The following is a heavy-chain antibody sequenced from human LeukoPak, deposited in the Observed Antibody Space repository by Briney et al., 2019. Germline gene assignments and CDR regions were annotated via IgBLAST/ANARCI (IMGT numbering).Heavy chain of an antibody. CDR3: AKGIGGVIVKSLLHSAFDI. CDR2: ISGGGGST. J-gene: IGHJ3*02. D-gene: IGHD3-16*02. V-gene: IGHV3-23*01. Sequence: PGGSLRLSCAASGFTFSSYAMSWVRQAPGKGLEWVSGISGGGGSTYYADSVKGRFTISRDNSRNTLYLQMNSLRGEDTAVYYCAKGIGGVIVKSLLHSAFDIWGQGTMVTVSS. CDR1: GFTFSSYA.